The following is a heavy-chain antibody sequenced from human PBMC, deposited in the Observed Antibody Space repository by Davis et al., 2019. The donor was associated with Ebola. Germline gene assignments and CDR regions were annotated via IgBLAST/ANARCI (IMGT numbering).Heavy chain of an antibody. Sequence: AASVKVSCKASGGTFSSYAISWVRQAPGQGLEWMGRIIPILGIANYAQKFQGRVTITADESTSTAYMELSSLRSEDTAVYYCARDGEYCSSTSCYAYGMDVWGQGTTVTVSS. CDR3: ARDGEYCSSTSCYAYGMDV. D-gene: IGHD2-2*01. J-gene: IGHJ6*02. V-gene: IGHV1-69*04. CDR2: IIPILGIA. CDR1: GGTFSSYA.